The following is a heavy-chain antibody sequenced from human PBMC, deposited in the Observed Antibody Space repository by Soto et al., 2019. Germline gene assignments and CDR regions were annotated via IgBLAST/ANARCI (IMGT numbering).Heavy chain of an antibody. CDR2: IDPSDSDT. D-gene: IGHD1-26*01. V-gene: IGHV5-51*01. Sequence: LKIFCQASGYTFTKNWTSCVRQFPGKGLEWMGRIDPSDSDTRYSPSFQGRVTISADKSISTAYLQWSSLKASDTAMYYCARLAASGSYHGMDVWGQGTTLTAYS. CDR3: ARLAASGSYHGMDV. J-gene: IGHJ6*02. CDR1: GYTFTKNW.